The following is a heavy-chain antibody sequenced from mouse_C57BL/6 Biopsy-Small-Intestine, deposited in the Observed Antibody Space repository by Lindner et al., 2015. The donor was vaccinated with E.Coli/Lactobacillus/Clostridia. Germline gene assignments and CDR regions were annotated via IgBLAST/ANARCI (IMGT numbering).Heavy chain of an antibody. V-gene: IGHV5-17*01. D-gene: IGHD4-1*01. CDR3: ARRSGTWYFDV. CDR2: TSSGSSTI. CDR1: GFTFSDYG. Sequence: VQLQESGGGLVKPGGSLKLSCAASGFTFSDYGMHWVRQAPEKGLEWVAYTSSGSSTIYYADTVKGRFTISRDSAKNTLFLQMTSLRSEDTAMYYCARRSGTWYFDVWGTGTTVTVSS. J-gene: IGHJ1*03.